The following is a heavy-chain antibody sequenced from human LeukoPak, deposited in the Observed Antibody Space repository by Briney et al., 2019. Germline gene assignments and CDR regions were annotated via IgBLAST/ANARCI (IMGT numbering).Heavy chain of an antibody. CDR1: GYSISNGYY. D-gene: IGHD4-17*01. CDR2: IYHSGYT. CDR3: ARLFGDYVAPLDY. Sequence: SETLSLTCTVSGYSISNGYYWGWIRQPPGKGLEWIGYIYHSGYTNYSPSLKSRVTMSADTSKNQFSLRLNSVTAADTAVYYCARLFGDYVAPLDYWGQGILVTVSS. V-gene: IGHV4-38-2*02. J-gene: IGHJ4*02.